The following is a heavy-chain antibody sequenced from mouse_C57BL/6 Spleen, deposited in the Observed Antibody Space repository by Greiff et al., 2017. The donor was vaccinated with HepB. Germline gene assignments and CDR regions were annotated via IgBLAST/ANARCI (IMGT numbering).Heavy chain of an antibody. D-gene: IGHD2-2*01. Sequence: QVQLQQSGPELVKPGASVKISCKASGYAFSSSWMNWVKQRPGKGLEWIGRIYPGDGDTNYNGKFKGKATLTADKSSSTAYMQLSSLTSEDSAVYFCASYGYDADYFDYWGQGTTLTVSS. V-gene: IGHV1-82*01. CDR3: ASYGYDADYFDY. CDR1: GYAFSSSW. J-gene: IGHJ2*01. CDR2: IYPGDGDT.